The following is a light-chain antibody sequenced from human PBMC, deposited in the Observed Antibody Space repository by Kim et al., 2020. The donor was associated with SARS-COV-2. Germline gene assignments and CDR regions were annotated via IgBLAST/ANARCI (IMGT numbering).Light chain of an antibody. J-gene: IGKJ4*01. CDR3: QHRSNWPLT. CDR1: QSITPL. Sequence: SPGENAPRSCGARQSITPLFALYQQMPGHAPRLLIYDASHRATGTPARISGSGSVTDFTLTISSLEPEDFATYYYQHRSNWPLTFGGGTKVDIK. V-gene: IGKV3-11*01. CDR2: DAS.